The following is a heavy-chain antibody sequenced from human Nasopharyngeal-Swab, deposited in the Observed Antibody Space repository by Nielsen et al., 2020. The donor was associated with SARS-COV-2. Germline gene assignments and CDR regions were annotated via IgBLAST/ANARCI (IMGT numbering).Heavy chain of an antibody. CDR3: ATLSSSWYEYDFDY. V-gene: IGHV4-39*01. J-gene: IGHJ4*02. Sequence: SATLSLTCTVSGGSISSSTYSWAWIRQPPGKGLEWIGSIYYGGSTSSNPSLKSRVTISVDTSKNQFSLKLSSVTAADTAVYYCATLSSSWYEYDFDYWGQGTLVTVSS. D-gene: IGHD6-13*01. CDR2: IYYGGST. CDR1: GGSISSSTYS.